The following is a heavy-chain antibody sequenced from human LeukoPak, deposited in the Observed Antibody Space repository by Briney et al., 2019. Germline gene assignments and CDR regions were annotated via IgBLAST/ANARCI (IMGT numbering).Heavy chain of an antibody. J-gene: IGHJ4*02. Sequence: GGSLRLSCAASGFTFSNYGMHWVRQAPGKGLEWVAFIQYHGSASYYAESVQGRFTFSRDNAKNTLYLQMNSLRPEDTAVYYCAKGSAWYFDYWGQGTLITVSS. CDR2: IQYHGSAS. CDR1: GFTFSNYG. CDR3: AKGSAWYFDY. D-gene: IGHD6-19*01. V-gene: IGHV3-30*02.